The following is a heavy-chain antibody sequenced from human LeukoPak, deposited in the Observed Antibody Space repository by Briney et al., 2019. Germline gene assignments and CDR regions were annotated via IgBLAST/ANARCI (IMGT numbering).Heavy chain of an antibody. Sequence: GGSLRLSCEVSGFTFSSYWMNWVRQAPGKGLEWVANIKQDGSDRYYVDSVKGRFTISRDNAKNSLYQQMNSLRAEDTAVYYCAIIPRAAAGPSARSPFHYWGQGTLVTVSS. CDR1: GFTFSSYW. J-gene: IGHJ4*02. V-gene: IGHV3-7*01. CDR3: AIIPRAAAGPSARSPFHY. CDR2: IKQDGSDR. D-gene: IGHD6-13*01.